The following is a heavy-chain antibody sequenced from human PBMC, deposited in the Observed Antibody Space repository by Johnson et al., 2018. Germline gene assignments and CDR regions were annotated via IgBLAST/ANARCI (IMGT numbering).Heavy chain of an antibody. V-gene: IGHV3-23*04. Sequence: EVQLVESGGGLVQXGGSLRLXCAASGLTFNRYAMSWVRQAPGRGLEWVSTFAGTSVNTYDADPVRGRFTISRDNSKNTLFLQLDSLRAEDTAVYYCAKCPGNSSGWYEFFHHWGQGTLVTVSS. CDR2: FAGTSVNT. J-gene: IGHJ1*01. CDR3: AKCPGNSSGWYEFFHH. D-gene: IGHD6-19*01. CDR1: GLTFNRYA.